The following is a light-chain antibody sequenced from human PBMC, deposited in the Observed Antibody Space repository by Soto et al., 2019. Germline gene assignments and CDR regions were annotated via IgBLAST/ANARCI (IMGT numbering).Light chain of an antibody. CDR3: QQYNNWPHT. J-gene: IGKJ2*01. CDR1: QSVSSN. V-gene: IGKV3-15*01. CDR2: GSS. Sequence: DIVMTQSPVTLSVSPGERATLSCGASQSVSSNLAWYQHKPGQSPRLLLYGSSTRATGIPARFRGSGSGTEFTLTISSLQSEDFAVYYCQQYNNWPHTFGQGTKLKIK.